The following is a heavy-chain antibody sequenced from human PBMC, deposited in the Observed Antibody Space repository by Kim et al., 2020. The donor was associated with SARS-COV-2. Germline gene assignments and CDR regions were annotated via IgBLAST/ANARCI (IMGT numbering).Heavy chain of an antibody. J-gene: IGHJ4*02. CDR2: ITGSGGNT. D-gene: IGHD3-10*01. V-gene: IGHV3-23*01. CDR1: GFTFSSYA. CDR3: AKGWRNIWSPFDY. Sequence: GGSLRLSCAASGFTFSSYAMTWVRQAPGKGLEWVSAITGSGGNTYYADSVKDRFTISRDNSKNTLYLQMNSLRAEDTAVYYCAKGWRNIWSPFDYWGQGTLVTVSS.